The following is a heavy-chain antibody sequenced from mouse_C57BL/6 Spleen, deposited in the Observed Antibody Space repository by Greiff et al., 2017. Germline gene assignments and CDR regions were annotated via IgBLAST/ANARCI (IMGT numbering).Heavy chain of an antibody. Sequence: QVQLQQPGAELVKPGASVKLSCKASGYTFTSYWMHWVKQRPGQGLEWIGMIHPNSGSTNYNEKFKSKATLTVDKSSSTAYMQLSSLTSEDSAVYYCARSPYYSNGCFDYWGQGTTLTVSS. CDR3: ARSPYYSNGCFDY. J-gene: IGHJ2*01. D-gene: IGHD2-5*01. CDR1: GYTFTSYW. V-gene: IGHV1-64*01. CDR2: IHPNSGST.